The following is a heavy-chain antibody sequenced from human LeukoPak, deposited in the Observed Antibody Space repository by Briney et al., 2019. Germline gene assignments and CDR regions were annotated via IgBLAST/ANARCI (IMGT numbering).Heavy chain of an antibody. Sequence: GESLKISCKASGCSFINYWIGWVRQMPGKGLEWMGIIYPRDSNTIYSPSFQGQVTISVDTSINTAYLQWISLKASDTAMYYCARHPIAAGGAYNWFDPWGQGTLVTVSS. CDR2: IYPRDSNT. V-gene: IGHV5-51*01. CDR1: GCSFINYW. D-gene: IGHD6-13*01. CDR3: ARHPIAAGGAYNWFDP. J-gene: IGHJ5*02.